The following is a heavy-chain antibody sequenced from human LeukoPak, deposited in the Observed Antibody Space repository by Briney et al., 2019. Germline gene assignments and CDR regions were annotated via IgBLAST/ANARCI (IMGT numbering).Heavy chain of an antibody. Sequence: SETLSLTCAVSGYSISSGYYWGWIRQPPGEGLEWIGSIYHTGSNYYNPSLKSRVTISVDTSKNQFSLKLSSVTAADTAVYYCGRHLDIVAPFDYWGQGTLVTVSS. CDR3: GRHLDIVAPFDY. CDR1: GYSISSGYY. V-gene: IGHV4-38-2*01. CDR2: IYHTGSN. D-gene: IGHD5-12*01. J-gene: IGHJ4*02.